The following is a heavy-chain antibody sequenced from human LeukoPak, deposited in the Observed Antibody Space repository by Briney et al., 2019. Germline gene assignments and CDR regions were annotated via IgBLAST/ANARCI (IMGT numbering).Heavy chain of an antibody. V-gene: IGHV4-34*01. D-gene: IGHD3-3*01. CDR1: GGSFSGYY. Sequence: SETLSLTCAVYGGSFSGYYWSWIRQPPGKGLEWIGEINHSGSTNYNPSLKSRVTISVDTSKNQFSLKLSSVTAADTAVYYCARDRRDYDFRGFDYWGQGTLVTVSS. J-gene: IGHJ4*02. CDR3: ARDRRDYDFRGFDY. CDR2: INHSGST.